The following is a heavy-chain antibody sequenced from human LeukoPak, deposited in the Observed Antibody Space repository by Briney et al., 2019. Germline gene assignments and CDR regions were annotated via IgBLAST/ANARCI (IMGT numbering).Heavy chain of an antibody. CDR1: GGSFSGYY. J-gene: IGHJ6*03. CDR2: INHSGST. Sequence: SETLSLTCAVYGGSFSGYYWSWIRQPPGKGLEWIGEINHSGSTNYNPSLKSRVTISVDTSKNQFSLKLSSVTAADTAVYYCPRARSSSFYYYYYYMDVWGKGTTVTVSS. CDR3: PRARSSSFYYYYYYMDV. V-gene: IGHV4-34*01. D-gene: IGHD6-6*01.